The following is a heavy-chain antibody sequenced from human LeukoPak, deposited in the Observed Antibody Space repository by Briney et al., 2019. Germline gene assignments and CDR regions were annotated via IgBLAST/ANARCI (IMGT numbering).Heavy chain of an antibody. J-gene: IGHJ1*01. V-gene: IGHV3-30*02. CDR2: IRYDGSNK. CDR3: VKRDVQYTSSSGGTFQH. D-gene: IGHD6-6*01. Sequence: GGSLRLSCAASGFTFSNYGMHWVRQAPGKGLEWVTFIRYDGSNKYYADSVKGRFTVSRDNSKNTLYLQMNSLRPEDTAVYNCVKRDVQYTSSSGGTFQHWGQGTLVTVSS. CDR1: GFTFSNYG.